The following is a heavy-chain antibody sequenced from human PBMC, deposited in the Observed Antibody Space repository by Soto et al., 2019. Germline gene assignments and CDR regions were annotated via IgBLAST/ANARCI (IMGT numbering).Heavy chain of an antibody. CDR3: AKDDYFCTNSYFHF. D-gene: IGHD2-8*01. Sequence: EVQLLESGGGLVQPGGSLRLSCAASGFDFSSYDMSWVRQAPGKGLEWVSGISGSGDSAYYAVSVRGRFTLSRDNSKDTLYVHMNSLRIDVTAIYYFAKDDYFCTNSYFHFWGQVPIVTVSS. V-gene: IGHV3-23*01. J-gene: IGHJ3*01. CDR2: ISGSGDSA. CDR1: GFDFSSYD.